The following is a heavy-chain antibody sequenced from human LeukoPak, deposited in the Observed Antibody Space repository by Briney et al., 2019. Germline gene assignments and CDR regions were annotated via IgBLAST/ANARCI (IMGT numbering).Heavy chain of an antibody. D-gene: IGHD3-10*01. CDR1: GFTVSSNY. CDR2: IYSSGST. CDR3: ASGSESYRTPYYYMDV. Sequence: GGSLRLSCVASGFTVSSNYMSWVRQAPGKGLEWVSVIYSSGSTYYADSVKGRFTISRDNSKNTLYLQMNSLRAEDTAVYYCASGSESYRTPYYYMDVWGTGTTVTVSS. V-gene: IGHV3-53*01. J-gene: IGHJ6*03.